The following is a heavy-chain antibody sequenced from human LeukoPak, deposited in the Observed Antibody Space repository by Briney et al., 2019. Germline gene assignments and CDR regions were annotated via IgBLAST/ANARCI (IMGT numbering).Heavy chain of an antibody. CDR1: GGSIGTYY. D-gene: IGHD3-10*01. Sequence: PSETLSLTCTVSGGSIGTYYWSWIRQPPGKGLGWIGYFYHSGITYYNPSLRRRVTISVDTSKNQFSLKLSSVTAADTAVYYCARGDYYGSGSRYFDYWGQGTLVTVSS. J-gene: IGHJ4*02. CDR2: FYHSGIT. V-gene: IGHV4-59*12. CDR3: ARGDYYGSGSRYFDY.